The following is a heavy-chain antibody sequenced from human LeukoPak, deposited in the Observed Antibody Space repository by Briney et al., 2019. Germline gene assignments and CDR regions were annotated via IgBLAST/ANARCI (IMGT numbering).Heavy chain of an antibody. V-gene: IGHV1-69*05. D-gene: IGHD3-10*01. CDR3: ARGVGSGSYPPYYYYMDV. CDR1: GGTFSSYA. CDR2: IIPIFGTA. Sequence: SVKVSCKASGGTFSSYAISWVRRAPGQGLEWMGGIIPIFGTANYAQKFQGRVTITTDESTSTAYMELSSLRSEDTAVYYCARGVGSGSYPPYYYYMDVWGKGTTVTVSS. J-gene: IGHJ6*03.